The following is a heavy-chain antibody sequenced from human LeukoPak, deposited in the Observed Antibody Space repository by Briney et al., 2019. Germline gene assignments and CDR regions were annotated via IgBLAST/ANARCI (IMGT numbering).Heavy chain of an antibody. CDR2: IRSQSDGGTT. CDR1: GVAFGNTW. CDR3: TTEFISFDY. D-gene: IGHD3-16*02. Sequence: GGSLRLSCAASGVAFGNTWMSWVRQAPGKGLEWVGHIRSQSDGGTTDYSAPVKGRFSISRDDSKKTVYLQMNSLKTDDTAVHYCTTEFISFDYWGQGTRVTVSS. J-gene: IGHJ4*02. V-gene: IGHV3-15*01.